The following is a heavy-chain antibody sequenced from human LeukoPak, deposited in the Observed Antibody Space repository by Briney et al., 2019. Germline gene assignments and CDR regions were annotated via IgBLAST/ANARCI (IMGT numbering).Heavy chain of an antibody. CDR1: GFTFSSYS. D-gene: IGHD3-10*02. Sequence: PGGSLRLSCAASGFTFSSYSMNWVRQPPGKGLEWVSSISSSSSYIYYADSVKGRFTISGDNAKNSLYLQMNSLRAEDTAVYYCAAMFGVTSSPFDYWGQGTLVTVSS. CDR3: AAMFGVTSSPFDY. V-gene: IGHV3-21*01. J-gene: IGHJ4*02. CDR2: ISSSSSYI.